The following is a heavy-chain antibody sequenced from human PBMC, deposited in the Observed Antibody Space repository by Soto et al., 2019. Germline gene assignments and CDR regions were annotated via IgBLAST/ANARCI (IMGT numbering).Heavy chain of an antibody. V-gene: IGHV3-23*01. CDR1: GFTFGHYG. J-gene: IGHJ4*02. Sequence: EVQLLESGGGLVQPGGSLRLSCVASGFTFGHYGMSWVRQAPGKGLEWVSVISGSSDYTDYTESVKGRFTISRDNSKNTLYLQMNSMTVDDTALYYCAKDSLPGIAAAGTVYWGQGTLVTVS. CDR2: ISGSSDYT. CDR3: AKDSLPGIAAAGTVY. D-gene: IGHD6-13*01.